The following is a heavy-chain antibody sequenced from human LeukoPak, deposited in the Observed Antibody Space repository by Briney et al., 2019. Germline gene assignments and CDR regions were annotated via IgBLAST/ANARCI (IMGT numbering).Heavy chain of an antibody. D-gene: IGHD1-26*01. CDR2: ISAFNGNT. CDR3: ARDNLTPYSGSYSDFYYFDY. V-gene: IGHV1-18*01. CDR1: GYTFNSYG. J-gene: IGHJ4*02. Sequence: ASVKVSCKASGYTFNSYGISWVRQAPGQGLEWMGWISAFNGNTNYAQKLQGRVTMTTDTSTSTAYMELRSLRSDDTAVYYCARDNLTPYSGSYSDFYYFDYWGQGTLVTVSS.